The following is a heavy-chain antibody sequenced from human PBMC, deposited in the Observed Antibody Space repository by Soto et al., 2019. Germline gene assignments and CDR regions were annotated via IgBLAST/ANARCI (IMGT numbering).Heavy chain of an antibody. CDR3: ARDGGLGYCSSTSCYTKDYYYYGMDV. J-gene: IGHJ6*02. D-gene: IGHD2-2*02. V-gene: IGHV1-18*04. CDR2: ISAYNGNT. Sequence: XSVKVSCKASGCTFTSYGISWVRQAPGQGLEWMGWISAYNGNTNYAQKLQGRVTMTTDTSTSTAYTELRSLRSDDTAVYYCARDGGLGYCSSTSCYTKDYYYYGMDVWGQGTTVTVSS. CDR1: GCTFTSYG.